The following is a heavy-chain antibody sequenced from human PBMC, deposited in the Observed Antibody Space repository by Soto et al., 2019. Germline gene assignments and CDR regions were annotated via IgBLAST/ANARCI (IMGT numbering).Heavy chain of an antibody. J-gene: IGHJ5*02. Sequence: QVQLVQSGAEVKKPGASVKVSCKASGYTFTSYAMHWVRQAPGQRLEWMGWINAGNGNTKYSQKFQGRVTITRDTSASTAYMELSSLRSEDTAVYYCASRYCSSTSCYDAPGFDPWGQGTLVTVSS. CDR3: ASRYCSSTSCYDAPGFDP. CDR1: GYTFTSYA. CDR2: INAGNGNT. V-gene: IGHV1-3*01. D-gene: IGHD2-2*01.